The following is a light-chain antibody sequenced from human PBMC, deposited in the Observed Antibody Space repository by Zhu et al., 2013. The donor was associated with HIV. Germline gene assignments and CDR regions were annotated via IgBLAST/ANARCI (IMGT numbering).Light chain of an antibody. CDR1: ESVSSW. Sequence: DIHMTQSPSIVSASVGDRVTITCRASESVSSWLAWYHQKPGIAPKLLVYKASILESGVSPRFSGSGSGIEFTLTISSLQAEDFATYYCQHYKTFPRTFGQGTKVEIK. CDR3: QHYKTFPRT. CDR2: KAS. V-gene: IGKV1-5*03. J-gene: IGKJ1*01.